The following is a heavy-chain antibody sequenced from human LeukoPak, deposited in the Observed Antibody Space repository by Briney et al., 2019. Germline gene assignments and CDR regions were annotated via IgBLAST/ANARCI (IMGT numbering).Heavy chain of an antibody. CDR3: ARVDYYGSGSYFDY. D-gene: IGHD3-10*01. Sequence: SQTLSLTCTVSGGSISSGSYYWSWIRQPPGKGLEWIGYIYYSGSTNYNPSLKSRVTISVDTSKNQFSLKLSSVTAADTAVYYCARVDYYGSGSYFDYWGREPWSPSPQ. J-gene: IGHJ4*02. CDR2: IYYSGST. V-gene: IGHV4-61*01. CDR1: GGSISSGSYY.